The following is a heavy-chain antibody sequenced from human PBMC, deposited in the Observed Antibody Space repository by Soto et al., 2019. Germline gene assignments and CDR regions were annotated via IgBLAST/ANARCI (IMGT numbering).Heavy chain of an antibody. Sequence: QVQLQESGPGLVKPSETLSLTCTVSGGSVSSGSYYWSWIRQPPGKGLEWIGYIYYSGRTNYNPSLKSRVTISVDTSKNQFSLKLSSVTAADTAVYYCAVVQVLRFDYWGQGTLVTVSS. V-gene: IGHV4-61*01. J-gene: IGHJ4*02. CDR1: GGSVSSGSYY. D-gene: IGHD3-10*01. CDR3: AVVQVLRFDY. CDR2: IYYSGRT.